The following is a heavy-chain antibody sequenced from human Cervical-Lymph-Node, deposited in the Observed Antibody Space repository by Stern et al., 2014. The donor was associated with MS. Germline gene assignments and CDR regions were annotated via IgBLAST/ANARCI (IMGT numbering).Heavy chain of an antibody. CDR3: AKETEYYGLDV. Sequence: VQLVESGGGEVQPGRSLRLSCAASGFTLSIYGMHWVRQAPGKGLEWVAIISYDGKNKYYADSVKGRFTISRDNSKKTLYLQMNSLRAEDTAVYHCAKETEYYGLDVWGQGTTVTVS. CDR1: GFTLSIYG. CDR2: ISYDGKNK. V-gene: IGHV3-30*18. J-gene: IGHJ6*02. D-gene: IGHD1-14*01.